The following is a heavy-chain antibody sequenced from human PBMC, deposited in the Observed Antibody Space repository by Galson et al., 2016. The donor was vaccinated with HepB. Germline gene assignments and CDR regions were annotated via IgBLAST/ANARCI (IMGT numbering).Heavy chain of an antibody. Sequence: SLRLSCAASGFAFSSFGMHWVRQAPGRGLEWVAVLTYDGDSTSYEDYVKGRFTILRDNSRSTLFLQLNSLTVEDSGVYYCAKDGPGGRFTGYEDGRMEWGQGTLVTVTS. J-gene: IGHJ4*02. CDR3: AKDGPGGRFTGYEDGRME. V-gene: IGHV3-30*18. D-gene: IGHD2-15*01. CDR1: GFAFSSFG. CDR2: LTYDGDST.